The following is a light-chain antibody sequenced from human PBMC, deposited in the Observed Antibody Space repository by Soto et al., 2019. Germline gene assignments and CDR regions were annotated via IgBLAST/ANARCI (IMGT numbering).Light chain of an antibody. J-gene: IGKJ4*01. V-gene: IGKV1-39*01. CDR2: AAS. CDR3: QQSYSTLLT. CDR1: QRISSY. Sequence: DIQMNQSPSSLSASVGDRVTITCRASQRISSYLNWYQQKPGKAPKLLIYAASSLQSGVPSRFSGSGSGTDFSLTISSLQPEDFATCYCQQSYSTLLTFGGGTKVEIK.